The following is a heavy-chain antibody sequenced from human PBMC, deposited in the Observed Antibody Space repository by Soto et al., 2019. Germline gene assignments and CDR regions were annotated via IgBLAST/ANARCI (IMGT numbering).Heavy chain of an antibody. CDR3: AREGPKQQLMDY. J-gene: IGHJ4*02. D-gene: IGHD6-13*01. CDR1: GYSISSGYY. V-gene: IGHV4-38-2*02. Sequence: SETLSLTCAVSGYSISSGYYWGWIRQPPGKGLEWIGSIYHSGSTYYNPSLKSRVTISVDTSKNQFSLKLSSVTAADTAVYYCAREGPKQQLMDYWGQGTLVTVSS. CDR2: IYHSGST.